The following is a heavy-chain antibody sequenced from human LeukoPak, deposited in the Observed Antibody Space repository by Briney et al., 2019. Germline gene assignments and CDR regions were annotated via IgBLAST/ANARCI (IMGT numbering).Heavy chain of an antibody. J-gene: IGHJ5*02. CDR3: ARDNSVRDEAWWFNP. CDR1: GYTFINNW. V-gene: IGHV1-46*01. Sequence: ASVKVSCKASGYTFINNWMHWVRQAPGQGREWMGVISPSGGSTTYAQKFQGRVTLTSDMSTSKDYLELSSLRSEDTAVYSCARDNSVRDEAWWFNPWGQGTLVTVSS. CDR2: ISPSGGST. D-gene: IGHD5-24*01.